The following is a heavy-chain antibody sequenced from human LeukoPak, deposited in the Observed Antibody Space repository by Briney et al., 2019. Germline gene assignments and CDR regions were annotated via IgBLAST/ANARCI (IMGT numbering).Heavy chain of an antibody. Sequence: SETLSLTCTVSGGAIHSGRHYWSWIRQHPGKGLEWIGFIYHSGSTYYNPSLRSRLTMSIDASKNQFSLKLSSVTAADTAIYYCASAVFYERSTYTSDAFDIWGQGAMVSVSS. V-gene: IGHV4-31*03. CDR1: GGAIHSGRHY. D-gene: IGHD3-22*01. CDR2: IYHSGST. J-gene: IGHJ3*02. CDR3: ASAVFYERSTYTSDAFDI.